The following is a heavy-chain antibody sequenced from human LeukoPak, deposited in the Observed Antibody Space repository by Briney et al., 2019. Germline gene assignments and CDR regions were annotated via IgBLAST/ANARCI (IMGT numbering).Heavy chain of an antibody. D-gene: IGHD3-9*01. Sequence: SETLSLTCAVYGGSFSGYYWSWIRQPPGKGLEWIGEINHSGSTNYNPSLKSRVTISVDTSKNQFSLKLSSVTAADTAVYYCARGLRYFDWLLGPALTYWGQGTLVTVSS. CDR3: ARGLRYFDWLLGPALTY. V-gene: IGHV4-34*01. CDR2: INHSGST. CDR1: GGSFSGYY. J-gene: IGHJ4*02.